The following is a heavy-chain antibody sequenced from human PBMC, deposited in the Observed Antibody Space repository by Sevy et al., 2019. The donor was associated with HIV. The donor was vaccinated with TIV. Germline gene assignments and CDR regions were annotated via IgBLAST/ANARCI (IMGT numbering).Heavy chain of an antibody. CDR3: ARLRACGGDCYYYDF. CDR1: GYSFTSYE. D-gene: IGHD2-21*02. J-gene: IGHJ4*02. CDR2: INPSGGRT. Sequence: ASVKVSCKASGYSFTSYEIHWVRQAPGQGLEWMGIINPSGGRTSYAQKFQDRVTMLRETSTTIVYMELSRLRSEDTAVYFCARLRACGGDCYYYDFWGQGTLVTVSS. V-gene: IGHV1-46*01.